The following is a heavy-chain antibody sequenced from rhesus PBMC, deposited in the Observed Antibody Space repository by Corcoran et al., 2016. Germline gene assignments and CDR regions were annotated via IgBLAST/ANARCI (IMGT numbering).Heavy chain of an antibody. J-gene: IGHJ4*01. CDR2: ISYSGST. CDR3: ARVRSGHKGYYFDY. CDR1: GGSISRISYF. V-gene: IGHV4-122*02. Sequence: QVQLQESGPGLGNPWETLSPPCPASGGSISRISYFWRWIRQPPGKGLEWIGYISYSGSTSYNPSLKSRVTISRDTSKNQFSLKLSSVTAADTAVYYCARVRSGHKGYYFDYWGQGVLVTVSS. D-gene: IGHD5-24*01.